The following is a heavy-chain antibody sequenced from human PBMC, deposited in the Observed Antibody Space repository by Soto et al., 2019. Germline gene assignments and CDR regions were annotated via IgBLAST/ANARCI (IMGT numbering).Heavy chain of an antibody. CDR3: ARAGYDFWSGRNWFDP. CDR2: ISSSSSYI. CDR1: GFTFSSYS. J-gene: IGHJ5*02. V-gene: IGHV3-21*01. D-gene: IGHD3-3*01. Sequence: PGGSLRLSCAASGFTFSSYSMNWVRQAPGTGLEWVSSISSSSSYIYYADSVKGRFTISRDNAKNSLYLQMNSLRAEDTAVYYCARAGYDFWSGRNWFDPWGQGTLVTVSS.